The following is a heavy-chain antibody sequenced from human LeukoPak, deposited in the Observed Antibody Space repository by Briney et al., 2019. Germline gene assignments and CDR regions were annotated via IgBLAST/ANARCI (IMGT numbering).Heavy chain of an antibody. Sequence: SVKVSCKASGGTFSSYAISWVRQAPGQGLEWMGGIIPIFGTANYAQKFQGRVTITTDESTSTAYMELSSLRSEDTAVYYCARAVAPKYCSSTSCYVSYLDYWGQGTLVTVSS. CDR3: ARAVAPKYCSSTSCYVSYLDY. J-gene: IGHJ4*02. CDR2: IIPIFGTA. CDR1: GGTFSSYA. V-gene: IGHV1-69*05. D-gene: IGHD2-2*01.